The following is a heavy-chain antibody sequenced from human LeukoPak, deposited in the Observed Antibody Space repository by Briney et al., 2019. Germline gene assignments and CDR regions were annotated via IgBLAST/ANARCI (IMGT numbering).Heavy chain of an antibody. D-gene: IGHD1-1*01. CDR3: AREEAGTTTPNAFDI. CDR1: GFTFSSYW. Sequence: GGSLRLSCAASGFTFSSYWMSRVRQAPGKGLEWVANIKQDGSEKYYVDSVKGRFTISRDNAKNSLYLQMNSLRAEDTAVYYCAREEAGTTTPNAFDIWGQGTMVTVSS. J-gene: IGHJ3*02. V-gene: IGHV3-7*01. CDR2: IKQDGSEK.